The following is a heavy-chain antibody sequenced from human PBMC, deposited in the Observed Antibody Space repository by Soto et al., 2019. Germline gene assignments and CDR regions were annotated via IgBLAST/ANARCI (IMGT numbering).Heavy chain of an antibody. Sequence: PGESLKISCKGSGYSFTSYWIGWVRQMPGKGLEWMGIIYPGDSDTRYSPSFQGQVTISADKSISTAYLQWSSLKASDTAMYYCARLLGYCSGGSCYFDYWGQGTLVTVS. V-gene: IGHV5-51*01. D-gene: IGHD2-15*01. CDR2: IYPGDSDT. CDR1: GYSFTSYW. CDR3: ARLLGYCSGGSCYFDY. J-gene: IGHJ4*02.